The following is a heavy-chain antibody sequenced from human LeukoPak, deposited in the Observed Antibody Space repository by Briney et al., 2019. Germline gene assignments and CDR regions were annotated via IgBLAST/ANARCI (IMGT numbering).Heavy chain of an antibody. J-gene: IGHJ3*02. V-gene: IGHV3-48*01. CDR1: GFTFSSYS. Sequence: GGSLRLSCAASGFTFSSYSMNWVRQAPGKGLEWASYISSSSSTIYYADSVKGRFTISRDNAKDSLYLQMNSLRAEDTAVYYCARALYPASNDAFDIWGQGTMVTVSS. D-gene: IGHD3-16*01. CDR3: ARALYPASNDAFDI. CDR2: ISSSSSTI.